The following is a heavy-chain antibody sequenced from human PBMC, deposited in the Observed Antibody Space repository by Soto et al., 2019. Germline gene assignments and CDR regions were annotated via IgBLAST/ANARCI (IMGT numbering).Heavy chain of an antibody. CDR2: ISDSGSTT. Sequence: HPGGSLRLSCAASGFNFRSYGMVWVRQAPGKGLEWVSYISDSGSTTFYADSVKGRFTVSRDNAKNSLYLQVNSLRAEDTAVYYCARNGGGLGLWGQGTTVTVSS. V-gene: IGHV3-48*03. CDR3: ARNGGGLGL. CDR1: GFNFRSYG. J-gene: IGHJ6*02. D-gene: IGHD3-10*01.